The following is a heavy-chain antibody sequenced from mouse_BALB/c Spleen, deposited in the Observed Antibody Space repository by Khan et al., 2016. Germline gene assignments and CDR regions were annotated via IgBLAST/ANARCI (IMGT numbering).Heavy chain of an antibody. CDR3: AIYDVDNYAMDY. Sequence: EVELVESGGGLVQPGGSRKLSCAASGFTFSSFGMNWVRQAPEKGLEWVAYISSGSSNIYYADTVKGRFTISRDNPENTLFLQMTSLRSEDTAMYYCAIYDVDNYAMDYWGQGTSVTVSS. CDR1: GFTFSSFG. CDR2: ISSGSSNI. J-gene: IGHJ4*01. D-gene: IGHD2-12*01. V-gene: IGHV5-17*02.